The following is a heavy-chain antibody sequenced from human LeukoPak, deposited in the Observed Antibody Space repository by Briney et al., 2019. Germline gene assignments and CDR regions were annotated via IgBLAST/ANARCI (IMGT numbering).Heavy chain of an antibody. CDR2: INPNSGGT. CDR1: GYTFTSYA. J-gene: IGHJ3*02. Sequence: GASVKVSCKASGYTFTSYAMNWVRQAPGQGLEWMGWINPNSGGTNYAQKFQGWVAMTRDTSISTAYMELSRLRSDDTAVYYCARVKAAMARSDAFDIWGQGTMVTVSS. V-gene: IGHV1-2*04. CDR3: ARVKAAMARSDAFDI. D-gene: IGHD5-18*01.